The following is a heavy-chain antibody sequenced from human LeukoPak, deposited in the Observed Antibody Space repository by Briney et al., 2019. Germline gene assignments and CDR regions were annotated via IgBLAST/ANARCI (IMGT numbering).Heavy chain of an antibody. CDR3: ARDDVRYDFWSGYYYYYYYMDV. Sequence: ASVKVSCKASGYTFTSYGISWVRQAPGQGLEWMGWISAYNGNTNYAQKLQGRVTMTTDTSTSTAYMELRSLRSDDTAVYYCARDDVRYDFWSGYYYYYYYMDVWGKGTTVTVSS. J-gene: IGHJ6*03. D-gene: IGHD3-3*01. CDR2: ISAYNGNT. V-gene: IGHV1-18*01. CDR1: GYTFTSYG.